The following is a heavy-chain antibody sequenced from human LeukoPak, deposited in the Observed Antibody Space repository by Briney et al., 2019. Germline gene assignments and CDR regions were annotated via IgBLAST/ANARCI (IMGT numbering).Heavy chain of an antibody. Sequence: GGSLRLSCAASGFTFSSYAMRWVRQAPGSGLEWVSTISGSGESTYYADSVKGRFTISRDSSQNTVYLQMNSLRAEDTAIYYCAKAIAAAGRYFDSWGQGTLVTVSS. D-gene: IGHD6-13*01. CDR1: GFTFSSYA. CDR2: ISGSGEST. V-gene: IGHV3-23*01. J-gene: IGHJ4*02. CDR3: AKAIAAAGRYFDS.